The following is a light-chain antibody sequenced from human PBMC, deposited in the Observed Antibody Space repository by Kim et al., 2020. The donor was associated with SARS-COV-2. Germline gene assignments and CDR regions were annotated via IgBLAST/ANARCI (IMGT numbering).Light chain of an antibody. V-gene: IGLV1-51*01. J-gene: IGLJ2*01. CDR1: RSNIGNYL. Sequence: QSVLTQPPSVSADPGQKVTISCSGSRSNIGNYLVSWHQLLPGTAPRLLIYDNDKRPSGIPDRFSGSKSGTSATLGITGLQTGDEADYYCATWDSSLSGGVFGGGTQLTVL. CDR2: DND. CDR3: ATWDSSLSGGV.